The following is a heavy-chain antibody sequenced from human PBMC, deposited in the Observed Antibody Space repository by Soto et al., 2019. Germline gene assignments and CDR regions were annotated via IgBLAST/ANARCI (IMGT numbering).Heavy chain of an antibody. CDR1: GGSISSSNW. CDR2: IYHSGST. Sequence: QVQLQESGPGLVKPSGTLSLTCAVSGGSISSSNWWSWVRQPPGKGPAWIGEIYHSGSTNYNPSLKRRVTISVDKSKNQFSLELSSVTAADTAVYCCASRKTEYCRLWFYPWGQGTLVTVSS. CDR3: ASRKTEYCRLWFYP. J-gene: IGHJ5*02. V-gene: IGHV4-4*01. D-gene: IGHD2-15*01.